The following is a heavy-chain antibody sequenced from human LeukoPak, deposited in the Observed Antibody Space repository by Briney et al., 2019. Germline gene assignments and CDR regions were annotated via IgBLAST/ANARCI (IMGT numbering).Heavy chain of an antibody. V-gene: IGHV3-48*01. CDR1: GFTFSSYS. D-gene: IGHD5-18*01. CDR2: ISSSSSTI. Sequence: GGSLRLSCAASGFTFSSYSMNWVRQAPGKGLEWVSYISSSSSTIYYADSVKGRFTISRDNGKSSLYLQMSSLRVEDTAVYYCARAPSGNKYGSDYWGQGTLVTVSS. CDR3: ARAPSGNKYGSDY. J-gene: IGHJ4*02.